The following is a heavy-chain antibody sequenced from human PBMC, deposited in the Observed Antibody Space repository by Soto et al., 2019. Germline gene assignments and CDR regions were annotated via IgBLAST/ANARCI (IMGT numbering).Heavy chain of an antibody. J-gene: IGHJ6*02. CDR3: AREYVIAAAGTPKDYSYGMDV. D-gene: IGHD6-13*01. CDR2: IWYDGSNK. CDR1: GFTFSSYG. V-gene: IGHV3-33*01. Sequence: GGSLRLSCAASGFTFSSYGMHWVRQAPGKGLEWVAVIWYDGSNKYYADSVEGRFTISRDNSKNTLYLQMNSLRAEDTAVYYCAREYVIAAAGTPKDYSYGMDVWGQGTTVTVSS.